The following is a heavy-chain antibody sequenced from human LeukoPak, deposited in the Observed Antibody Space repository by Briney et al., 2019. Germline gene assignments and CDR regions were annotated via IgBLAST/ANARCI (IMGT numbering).Heavy chain of an antibody. CDR2: IKSKVDGGTT. Sequence: GGSLRLSCAASGFTFSNAWMSWVRQAPGKGLEWVGRIKSKVDGGTTDYAAPVKGRFTISRDDSKDTLYLQMTSLKTEDAGVFYCTIVRGFCSGRSCLGYWGQGTLVTVSS. V-gene: IGHV3-15*01. CDR3: TIVRGFCSGRSCLGY. CDR1: GFTFSNAW. J-gene: IGHJ4*02. D-gene: IGHD2-15*01.